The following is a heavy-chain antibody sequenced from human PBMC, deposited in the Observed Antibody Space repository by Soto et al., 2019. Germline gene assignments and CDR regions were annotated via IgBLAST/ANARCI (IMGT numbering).Heavy chain of an antibody. CDR1: GGSFSVYY. CDR2: INHSGST. J-gene: IGHJ5*02. Sequence: PSETLALTCAVYGGSFSVYYWSWIRQPPGNGLEWIGEINHSGSTNYNPSLKSRVMMSVDTSKKQFSLKLRSVTAADTAVYYCVRDGTKTLRDWFDPWGQGISVNVSS. D-gene: IGHD1-1*01. CDR3: VRDGTKTLRDWFDP. V-gene: IGHV4-34*01.